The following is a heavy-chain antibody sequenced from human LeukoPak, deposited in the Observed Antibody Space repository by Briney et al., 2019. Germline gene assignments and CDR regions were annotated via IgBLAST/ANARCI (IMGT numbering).Heavy chain of an antibody. J-gene: IGHJ5*02. CDR2: IYYSGTT. D-gene: IGHD1-14*01. V-gene: IGHV4-39*07. CDR3: ARGRPYKVGLPPWFAP. CDR1: GGSISSNSDY. Sequence: SETLSLTCTVSGGSISSNSDYWGWIRQPPGKGLELIGSIYYSGTTYYNPSRKSRITISVETSRNQVSPNLSSMTAADTAVYYCARGRPYKVGLPPWFAPWGQGTLVTVSS.